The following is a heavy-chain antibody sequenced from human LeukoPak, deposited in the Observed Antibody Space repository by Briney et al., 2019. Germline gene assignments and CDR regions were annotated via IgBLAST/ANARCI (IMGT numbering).Heavy chain of an antibody. CDR1: GFSFSGSA. V-gene: IGHV3-73*01. J-gene: IGHJ4*02. CDR2: IRNKANNYAT. CDR3: TKQWATAGAGPLDFDY. Sequence: GGSLRLSCVVPGFSFSGSAIHWVRQASGKGLEWVGLIRNKANNYATVYAASVNGRFTISRDDSRSTAYLQMNSLETEDTAVYYCTKQWATAGAGPLDFDYWGQGTLVTVYS. D-gene: IGHD6-13*01.